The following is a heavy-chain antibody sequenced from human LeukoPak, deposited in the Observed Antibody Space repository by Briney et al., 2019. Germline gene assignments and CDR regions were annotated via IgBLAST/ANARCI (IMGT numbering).Heavy chain of an antibody. CDR1: GYTFTSYG. V-gene: IGHV1-18*01. CDR3: ATGYSSGWPVIGYYYGMDV. Sequence: GASVKVSCKASGYTFTSYGISWVRQAPGQGLEWMGWISAYNGNTNYAQKLQGRVTMTTDTSTSTAYMELRSLRSDDTAVYYCATGYSSGWPVIGYYYGMDVWGQGTTVTVSS. D-gene: IGHD6-19*01. CDR2: ISAYNGNT. J-gene: IGHJ6*02.